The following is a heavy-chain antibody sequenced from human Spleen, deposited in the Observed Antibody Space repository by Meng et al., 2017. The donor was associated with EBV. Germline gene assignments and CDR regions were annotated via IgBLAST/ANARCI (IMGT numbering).Heavy chain of an antibody. CDR2: INHSGST. J-gene: IGHJ4*02. D-gene: IGHD4-23*01. Sequence: QVQVQQWGAGLLKPSXXXXLXXXVYDTSFSGYFWSWIRQSPGKRLEWIGEINHSGSTSYNPSLKSRVAISVDTSKNQFSLKLRSVTAADTAVYYCARIIDYGSNLWRFDYWGQGTLVTVS. V-gene: IGHV4-34*01. CDR1: DTSFSGYF. CDR3: ARIIDYGSNLWRFDY.